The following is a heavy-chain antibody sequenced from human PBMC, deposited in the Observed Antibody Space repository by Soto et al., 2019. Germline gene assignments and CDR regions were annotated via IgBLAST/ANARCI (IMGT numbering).Heavy chain of an antibody. Sequence: EVQLLESGGGLVQPGGSLRLSCAASGSSFSSYAMNWVRQAPGKGLEWVSSISGPGSITYYADSVKGRFTISRDNSNDMLDMQMNGLRVEDTAVYYCAKGGFWVHYGMDVWGQGTTVTVSS. V-gene: IGHV3-23*01. D-gene: IGHD3-16*01. CDR2: ISGPGSIT. CDR1: GSSFSSYA. J-gene: IGHJ6*02. CDR3: AKGGFWVHYGMDV.